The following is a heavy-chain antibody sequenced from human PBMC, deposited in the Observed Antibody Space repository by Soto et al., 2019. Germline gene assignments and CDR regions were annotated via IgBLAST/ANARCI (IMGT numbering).Heavy chain of an antibody. CDR3: ARDLLHSPTPGSYSGYYYGMDV. CDR2: IYSGSST. D-gene: IGHD1-26*01. V-gene: IGHV3-66*01. J-gene: IGHJ6*02. CDR1: GFTVSTNY. Sequence: GGSLRLSCAASGFTVSTNYMTWVRQAPGKGLEWVSVIYSGSSTYYADSVKGRFTISRDNSKNTLYLQMNSLRAEDTAVYYCARDLLHSPTPGSYSGYYYGMDVWGQGTTVTVSS.